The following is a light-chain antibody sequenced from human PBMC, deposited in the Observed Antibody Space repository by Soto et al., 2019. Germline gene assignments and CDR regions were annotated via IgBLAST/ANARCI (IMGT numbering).Light chain of an antibody. V-gene: IGLV2-8*01. CDR3: NSYAGSNNWV. J-gene: IGLJ3*02. CDR2: EVS. CDR1: SSDVGGYNY. Sequence: QSALTQPPSASGSPGQSLTIACTGTSSDVGGYNYVSWYQQHPGKAPKLMIYEVSKRPSGVPDRFSGSKSGNTASLTVSGLQAEDEADYYCNSYAGSNNWVFGGWTKLTVL.